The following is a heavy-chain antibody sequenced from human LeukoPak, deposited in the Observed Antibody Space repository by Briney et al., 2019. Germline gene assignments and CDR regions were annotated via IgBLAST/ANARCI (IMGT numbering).Heavy chain of an antibody. D-gene: IGHD3-22*01. CDR2: IYPGDSDT. Sequence: GESLKISCKALGYSFTTYWIAWVRQMPGRVLDWMGIIYPGDSDTTYSPSFQGQVTISVDKSISTAYLQWSSLKASDTAMYYCARRGYDSSGYTDAFDIWGQGTMVTVSS. J-gene: IGHJ3*02. V-gene: IGHV5-51*01. CDR3: ARRGYDSSGYTDAFDI. CDR1: GYSFTTYW.